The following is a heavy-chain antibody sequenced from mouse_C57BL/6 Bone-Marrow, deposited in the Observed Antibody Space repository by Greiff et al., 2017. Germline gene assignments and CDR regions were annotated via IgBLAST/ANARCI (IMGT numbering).Heavy chain of an antibody. Sequence: VQLQQSGPVLVKPGASVKMSCKASGYTFTDYYMTWVKQSHGKSLEWIGVINPYNGGTSYNQKFKGKSTLTVDKSSSTAYMELNSLTSEDSAVYYCARSDGFWFAYWGQGTLVTGSA. J-gene: IGHJ3*01. V-gene: IGHV1-19*01. CDR2: INPYNGGT. CDR1: GYTFTDYY. CDR3: ARSDGFWFAY. D-gene: IGHD2-3*01.